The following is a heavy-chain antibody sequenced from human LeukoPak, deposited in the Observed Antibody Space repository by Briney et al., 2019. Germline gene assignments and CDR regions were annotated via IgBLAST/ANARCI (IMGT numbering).Heavy chain of an antibody. CDR1: GGSISHYY. CDR3: ARDGGYSYGIDY. V-gene: IGHV4-59*01. J-gene: IGHJ4*02. Sequence: SETLSLTCTVSGGSISHYYWSWIRQPPGKGLEWIGYIYSSGITNYNPSLKSRVTISEDTSKNQFSLKLSSVTAADTAVYYCARDGGYSYGIDYWGQGTLVTAPS. CDR2: IYSSGIT. D-gene: IGHD5-18*01.